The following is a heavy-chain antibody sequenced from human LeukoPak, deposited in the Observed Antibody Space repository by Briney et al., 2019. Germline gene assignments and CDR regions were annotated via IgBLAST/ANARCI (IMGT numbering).Heavy chain of an antibody. CDR1: GGTFSSYA. Sequence: ASVKVSCKASGGTFSSYAISWVRQAPGQGLEWMGWINTKTGNPTYAQGFTGRFVFSLDTSVSTTYLQISSLKADDTAVYYCARDQRYCGGDCYDAFDIWGQGTMVTVSS. CDR3: ARDQRYCGGDCYDAFDI. CDR2: INTKTGNP. J-gene: IGHJ3*02. V-gene: IGHV7-4-1*02. D-gene: IGHD2-21*02.